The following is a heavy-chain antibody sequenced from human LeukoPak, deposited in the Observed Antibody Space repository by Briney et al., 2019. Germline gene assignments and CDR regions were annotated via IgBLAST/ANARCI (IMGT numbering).Heavy chain of an antibody. CDR3: ARDQHSGSGWYGTSDY. Sequence: GSSVKVSCKASGGTFSSYAISWVRQAPGQGLEWMGGIIPIFGTANYAQKFQGRVTITADESTSTAYMELSSLRSEATAVYYCARDQHSGSGWYGTSDYWGQGTLVTVSS. D-gene: IGHD6-19*01. CDR2: IIPIFGTA. CDR1: GGTFSSYA. V-gene: IGHV1-69*01. J-gene: IGHJ4*02.